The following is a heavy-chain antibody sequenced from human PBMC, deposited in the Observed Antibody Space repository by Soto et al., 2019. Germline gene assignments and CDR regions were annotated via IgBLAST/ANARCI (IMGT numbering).Heavy chain of an antibody. CDR1: GYTFTSYA. Sequence: GASVKVSCKASGYTFTSYAMHWVRQAPGQRLEWMGWINAGNGNTKYSQKFQGRVTITRDTSASTAYMELSSLRSEDTAVYYCARSYYDYIWGSYRPRYYFDYWGQGTLVTVSS. J-gene: IGHJ4*02. CDR3: ARSYYDYIWGSYRPRYYFDY. V-gene: IGHV1-3*01. D-gene: IGHD3-16*02. CDR2: INAGNGNT.